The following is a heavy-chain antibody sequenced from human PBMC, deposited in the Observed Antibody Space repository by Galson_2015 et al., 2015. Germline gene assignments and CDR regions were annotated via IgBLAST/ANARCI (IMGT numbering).Heavy chain of an antibody. CDR3: ARGPVPAAIFPSFY. Sequence: SLRLSCAASGFTFSSYGMHWVRQAPGKGLEWVAVIWYDGSNKYYADSVKGRFTISRDNSKNTLYLQMNSLRAEDTAVYYCARGPVPAAIFPSFYWGQGTLVTVSS. V-gene: IGHV3-33*01. J-gene: IGHJ4*02. D-gene: IGHD2-2*01. CDR2: IWYDGSNK. CDR1: GFTFSSYG.